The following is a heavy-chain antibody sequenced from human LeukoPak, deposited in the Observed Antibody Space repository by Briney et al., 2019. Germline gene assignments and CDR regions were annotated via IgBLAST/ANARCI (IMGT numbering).Heavy chain of an antibody. V-gene: IGHV3-23*01. CDR1: GFTFSSYA. J-gene: IGHJ4*02. CDR3: AREGDIAAAMDY. D-gene: IGHD6-13*01. CDR2: ISGSGGST. Sequence: GGSLRLSCAASGFTFSSYAMSWVRQAPGKGLEWVSAISGSGGSTYYADSVKGRFTISRDNAKNSLYLQMNSLRAEDTAVYYCAREGDIAAAMDYWGQGTLVTVSS.